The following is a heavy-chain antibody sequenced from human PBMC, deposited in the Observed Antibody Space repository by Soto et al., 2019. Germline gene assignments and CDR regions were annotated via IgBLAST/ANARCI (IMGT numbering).Heavy chain of an antibody. J-gene: IGHJ6*02. CDR3: AKLKGGLGRFYGMDA. D-gene: IGHD3-3*01. Sequence: DEQLVESGGGSLQPGGSLRLSCAASGFSFRYYAMTWVRQSPGKGLEWVSLISSGGGSTDYADSVKGRFTISRDNSQNMLFLQMTGLRGDDTALYYCAKLKGGLGRFYGMDAWGQGTMVIVSS. V-gene: IGHV3-23*04. CDR2: ISSGGGST. CDR1: GFSFRYYA.